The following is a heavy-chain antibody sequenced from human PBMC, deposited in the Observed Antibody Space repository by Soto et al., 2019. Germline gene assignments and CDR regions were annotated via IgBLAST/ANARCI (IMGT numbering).Heavy chain of an antibody. Sequence: SETLSLTCTVSGGSSSSYYWSWIRQPPGKGLEWIGYIYYSGSTNYNPSLKSRVTISVDTSKNQFSLKLSSVTAADTAVYYCARRYGGNFDYWGQGTLVTVSS. D-gene: IGHD1-26*01. CDR3: ARRYGGNFDY. CDR1: GGSSSSYY. J-gene: IGHJ4*02. V-gene: IGHV4-59*01. CDR2: IYYSGST.